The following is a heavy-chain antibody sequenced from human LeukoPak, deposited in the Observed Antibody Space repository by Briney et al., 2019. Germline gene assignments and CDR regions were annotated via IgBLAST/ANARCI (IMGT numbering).Heavy chain of an antibody. D-gene: IGHD3-10*01. CDR3: ARGYGSGNYYYYYMDV. CDR1: GGSISSSSYY. J-gene: IGHJ6*03. Sequence: SETLSLTCTASGGSISSSSYYWGWLRQPPGQWLEWTGSIYYRGSTYYNPSLKSRVTISVDTSKNQFSLKLSSVTAADTAVYYCARGYGSGNYYYYYMDVWGKGATVTVSS. CDR2: IYYRGST. V-gene: IGHV4-39*01.